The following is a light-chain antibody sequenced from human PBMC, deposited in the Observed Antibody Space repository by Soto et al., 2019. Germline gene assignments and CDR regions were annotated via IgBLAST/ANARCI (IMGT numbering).Light chain of an antibody. CDR2: EAS. V-gene: IGKV3-20*01. CDR3: QQYVNSPFT. J-gene: IGKJ2*01. CDR1: QSVRGNY. Sequence: FVLTQSPGTLSLSPGERATFSCRASQSVRGNYIAWYQQKPGQAPRVLIFEASKRATGTPDRFSGSGSGTDFTLTISRLEPKDFAVFYCQQYVNSPFTFGQGTKLEI.